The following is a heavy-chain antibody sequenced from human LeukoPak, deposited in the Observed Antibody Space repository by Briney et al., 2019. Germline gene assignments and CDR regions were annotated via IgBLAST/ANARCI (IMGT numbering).Heavy chain of an antibody. V-gene: IGHV3-30-3*01. CDR3: ARDLGIPYYFDY. Sequence: GRSLRLSCAASGFTFSSYAMHWVRQAPGKGLEWVAVISYDGNNKYYADSVKGRFTISRDNAKNTLYLQMNSLRAEDTAVYYCARDLGIPYYFDYWGQGTLVTVSS. CDR1: GFTFSSYA. J-gene: IGHJ4*02. CDR2: ISYDGNNK.